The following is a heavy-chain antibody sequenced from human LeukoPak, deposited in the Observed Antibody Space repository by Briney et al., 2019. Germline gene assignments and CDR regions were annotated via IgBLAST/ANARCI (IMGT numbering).Heavy chain of an antibody. D-gene: IGHD3-10*01. CDR1: GYTFTGYY. V-gene: IGHV1-2*02. J-gene: IGHJ5*02. CDR3: ARGGVRGVIINNWFDP. Sequence: APVKVSCKASGYTFTGYYMHWVRQAPGQGLEWMGWINPNSGGTNYAQKFQGRVTMTRDTSISTAYMELSRLRSDDTAVYYCARGGVRGVIINNWFDPWGQGTLVTVSS. CDR2: INPNSGGT.